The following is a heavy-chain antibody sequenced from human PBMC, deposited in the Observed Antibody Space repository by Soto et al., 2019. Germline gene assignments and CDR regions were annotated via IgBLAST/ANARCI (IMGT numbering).Heavy chain of an antibody. CDR3: AKASGWFGEFDY. D-gene: IGHD3-10*01. CDR2: ISGSGGST. CDR1: GFTFSSYA. V-gene: IGHV3-23*01. J-gene: IGHJ4*02. Sequence: EVQLLESGGGLVQPGGSLRLSCAASGFTFSSYAMSWVRQAPGKGLGWVSAISGSGGSTYYADSVKGRFTISRDKAKNTLYLQINSLRAEDTAVYYCAKASGWFGEFDYWGQGTLVTVSS.